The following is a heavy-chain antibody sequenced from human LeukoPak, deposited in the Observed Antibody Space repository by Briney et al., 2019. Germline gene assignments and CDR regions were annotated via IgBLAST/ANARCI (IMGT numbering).Heavy chain of an antibody. CDR2: IHTDGRRT. CDR3: ARYVSRRGQRGPRDRVSSGSASAPTLDP. J-gene: IGHJ5*02. CDR1: GFIFTNFW. V-gene: IGHV3-74*01. D-gene: IGHD3-10*01. Sequence: PGGSLRLSCAASGFIFTNFWMHWVRQAPGKGLVWVSRIHTDGRRTDYADSVKGRFTISRDNAKSMLYLQMNSLRAEDTAVYYCARYVSRRGQRGPRDRVSSGSASAPTLDP.